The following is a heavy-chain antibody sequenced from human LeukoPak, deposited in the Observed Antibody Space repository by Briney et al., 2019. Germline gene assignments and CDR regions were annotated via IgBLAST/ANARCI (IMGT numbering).Heavy chain of an antibody. Sequence: SETLSLTCAVYGGSFSGYYGSWIRQPPGKGLEWIGEINHSGSTNYNPSLKSRVTISVDTSKNQFSLKLSSVTAADTAVYYCARGPWPFDIWRQGTMVTVSS. V-gene: IGHV4-34*01. CDR1: GGSFSGYY. J-gene: IGHJ3*02. CDR2: INHSGST. CDR3: ARGPWPFDI.